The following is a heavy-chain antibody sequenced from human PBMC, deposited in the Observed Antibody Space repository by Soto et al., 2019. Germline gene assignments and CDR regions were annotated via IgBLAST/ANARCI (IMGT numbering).Heavy chain of an antibody. CDR2: IKSKTDGGTT. CDR1: GFTFSNAW. Sequence: GGSLRLSCAASGFTFSNAWMSWVRQAPGKGLEWVGRIKSKTDGGTTDYAAPVKGRFTISRDDSKNTLYLQMNSLKTEDTAVYYCTADGASYGPAGDYYGMDVWGQGTTVTVSS. J-gene: IGHJ6*02. V-gene: IGHV3-15*01. D-gene: IGHD5-18*01. CDR3: TADGASYGPAGDYYGMDV.